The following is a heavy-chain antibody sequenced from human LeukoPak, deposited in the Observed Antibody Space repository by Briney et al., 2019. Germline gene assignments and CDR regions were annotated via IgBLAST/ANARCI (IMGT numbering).Heavy chain of an antibody. CDR1: GFTFSSYS. Sequence: GGSLRLSCAASGFTFSSYSMNWVRQAPGKGLEWVSSISSSSSYIYYADSVKGRFTISRDNAKNSLYLQMNSLRAEDTAVYYCATCADYSSGCPVDYWGQGTLVTVSS. CDR3: ATCADYSSGCPVDY. D-gene: IGHD6-19*01. V-gene: IGHV3-21*01. J-gene: IGHJ4*02. CDR2: ISSSSSYI.